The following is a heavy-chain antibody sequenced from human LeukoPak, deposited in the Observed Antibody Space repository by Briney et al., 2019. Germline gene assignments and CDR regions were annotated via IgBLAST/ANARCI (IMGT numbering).Heavy chain of an antibody. J-gene: IGHJ4*02. V-gene: IGHV1-2*02. CDR3: ARIGLKTTGYYRLDY. Sequence: GASVKVSCKASGYTFTSYDINWVRQAPGQGLEWMGWLNPNTGDTLYIQKFQGRVTMTGDTSISTAYMELSRLMSDDTAVYYCARIGLKTTGYYRLDYWGQGTLVTVSS. D-gene: IGHD3-9*01. CDR1: GYTFTSYD. CDR2: LNPNTGDT.